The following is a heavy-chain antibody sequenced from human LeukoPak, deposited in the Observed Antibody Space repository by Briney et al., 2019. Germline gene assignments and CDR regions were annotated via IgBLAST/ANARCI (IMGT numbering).Heavy chain of an antibody. CDR2: IDPNSGGT. CDR3: ARSPLSLPAFDM. CDR1: GYTFTDYY. V-gene: IGHV1-2*02. J-gene: IGHJ3*02. D-gene: IGHD3-10*01. Sequence: ASVKVSCKASGYTFTDYYMHWVRQAPGQGLEWMGLIDPNSGGTNYPQKFQGRVTMTRDTSFSTAYMEVSRLRSDETAVYYCARSPLSLPAFDMWGQGTLVTVSS.